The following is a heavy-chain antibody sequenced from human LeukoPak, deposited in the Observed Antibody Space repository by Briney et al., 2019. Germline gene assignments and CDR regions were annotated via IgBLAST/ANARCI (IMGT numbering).Heavy chain of an antibody. V-gene: IGHV3-23*01. CDR1: GFTSIAYA. D-gene: IGHD3-22*01. CDR2: ISGGGVTT. CDR3: ARDFDSSGYSPFN. Sequence: GGSLRLSCVGSGFTSIAYALTWARQAPGKGLEWVSGISGGGVTTYYADSVKGRFTISRDNSKNMLFLQMNSLRAEDTAVYYCARDFDSSGYSPFNWGQGTLVTVSS. J-gene: IGHJ4*02.